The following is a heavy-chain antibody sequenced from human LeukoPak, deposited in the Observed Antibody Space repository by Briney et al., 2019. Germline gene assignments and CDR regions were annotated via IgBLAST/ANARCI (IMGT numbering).Heavy chain of an antibody. CDR2: IYHSGST. CDR3: ARARLGRCHLDY. D-gene: IGHD4-17*01. V-gene: IGHV4-38-2*02. Sequence: EASETLSLTCTVSGYSISSGYYWGWIRQPPGKGLEWIGSIYHSGSTYYNPSLKSRVTISVDTSKNQFSLKLSSVTAADTAVYYCARARLGRCHLDYWGQGTLVTVSS. J-gene: IGHJ4*02. CDR1: GYSISSGYY.